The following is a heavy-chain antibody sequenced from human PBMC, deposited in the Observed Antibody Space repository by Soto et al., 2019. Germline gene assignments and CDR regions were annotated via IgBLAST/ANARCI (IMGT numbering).Heavy chain of an antibody. CDR3: ARTYYYDSSGYYHFDY. V-gene: IGHV4-34*01. CDR2: INHSGST. Sequence: SDTLSLTCAVYGGSFSGYYWSWIRQPPGKGLEWIGEINHSGSTNYNPSLKSRVTISVDTSKNQFSLKLSSVTAADTAVYYCARTYYYDSSGYYHFDYWGQGTLVTVSS. CDR1: GGSFSGYY. D-gene: IGHD3-22*01. J-gene: IGHJ4*02.